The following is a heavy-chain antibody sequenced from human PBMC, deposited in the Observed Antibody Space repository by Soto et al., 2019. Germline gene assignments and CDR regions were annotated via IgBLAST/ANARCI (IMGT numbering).Heavy chain of an antibody. CDR1: GYMFTSYY. V-gene: IGHV1-46*01. CDR3: AREMATIRGVYFDY. Sequence: QVQLVQSGAEVKKPGASVKVSCKASGYMFTSYYMHWVRQAPGQGLEWMGIIDPSSGSPKYAQKFQGRVTMTRDTSTNTVYMDLSSLRSEDTAVYYCAREMATIRGVYFDYWGQGTLVIVSS. J-gene: IGHJ4*02. D-gene: IGHD5-12*01. CDR2: IDPSSGSP.